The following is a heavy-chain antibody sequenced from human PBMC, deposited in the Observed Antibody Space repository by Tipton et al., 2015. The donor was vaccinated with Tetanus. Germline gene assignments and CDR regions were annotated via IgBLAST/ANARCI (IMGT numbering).Heavy chain of an antibody. Sequence: TLSLTCTVSGGPFSDGAYYWSWIRQPPGKGLESIGYIYYSGSTYYNPSLKSRVTISVDTSKNQFSLRLSSVTAADTAVYYCARDHGITWGGMGYYYGMDVWGQGTTVTVSS. CDR2: IYYSGST. D-gene: IGHD3-16*01. V-gene: IGHV4-30-4*01. J-gene: IGHJ6*02. CDR3: ARDHGITWGGMGYYYGMDV. CDR1: GGPFSDGAYY.